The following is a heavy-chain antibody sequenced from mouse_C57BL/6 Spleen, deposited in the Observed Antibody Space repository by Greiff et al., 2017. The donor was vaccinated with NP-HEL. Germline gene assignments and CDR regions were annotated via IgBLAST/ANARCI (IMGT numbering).Heavy chain of an antibody. CDR2: ISYDGST. J-gene: IGHJ2*01. Sequence: DVKLQESGPGLVKPSQSLSLTCSVTGYSITSGYYWNWIRQFPGNQLEWMGYISYDGSTNYNPSLKNRISITRDTSKNQFFLKLNSLTTEDTATYYRARGDYDPNFDDWGQGTTLTVSS. CDR1: GYSITSGYY. CDR3: ARGDYDPNFDD. D-gene: IGHD2-4*01. V-gene: IGHV3-6*01.